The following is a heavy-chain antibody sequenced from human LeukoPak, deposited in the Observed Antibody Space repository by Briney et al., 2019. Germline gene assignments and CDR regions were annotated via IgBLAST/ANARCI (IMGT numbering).Heavy chain of an antibody. V-gene: IGHV1-2*02. CDR3: ARDRVGIVGIRDAFDI. CDR1: GYTFTGYY. D-gene: IGHD1-26*01. Sequence: ASVKVSCKASGYTFTGYYMHWVRQAPGQGLEWMGWINPNSGGTNYAQKFQGRVTMTRDTSISTAYMELSRLRSDDTAVYYCARDRVGIVGIRDAFDIWGQGTMVTVSS. CDR2: INPNSGGT. J-gene: IGHJ3*02.